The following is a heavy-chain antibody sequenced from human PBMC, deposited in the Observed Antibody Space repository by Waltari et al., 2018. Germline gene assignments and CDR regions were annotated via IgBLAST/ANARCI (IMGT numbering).Heavy chain of an antibody. V-gene: IGHV3-74*03. J-gene: IGHJ4*02. CDR1: GFSTDYW. CDR3: TTNPGY. CDR2: MKTDGTSI. Sequence: EVQLVESGGGLVQPGGSLRLSCAASGFSTDYWLDWVRQAPGKGLVWVSRMKTDGTSITYADSVKGQFTISRDSAKNTYYLQMNGLRAEDTAVYYCTTNPGYWGQGTLVTVSS.